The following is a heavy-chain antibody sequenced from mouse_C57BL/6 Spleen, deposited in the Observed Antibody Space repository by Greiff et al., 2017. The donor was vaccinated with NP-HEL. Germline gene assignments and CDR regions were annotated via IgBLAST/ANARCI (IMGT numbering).Heavy chain of an antibody. Sequence: QVQLQQPGAELVKPGASVKLSCKASGYTFTSYWMHWVKQRPGQGLEWIGMIHPNSGSTNYNEKFTSKATLTVDKSSSTAYMQLSSLTSEDSAVYYCARELIAGDAMDYWGQGTSVTVSS. D-gene: IGHD2-12*01. CDR2: IHPNSGST. CDR3: ARELIAGDAMDY. V-gene: IGHV1-64*01. J-gene: IGHJ4*01. CDR1: GYTFTSYW.